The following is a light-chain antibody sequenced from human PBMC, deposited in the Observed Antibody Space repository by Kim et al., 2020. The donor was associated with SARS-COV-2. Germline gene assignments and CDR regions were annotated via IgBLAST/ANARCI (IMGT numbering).Light chain of an antibody. V-gene: IGKV3-20*01. J-gene: IGKJ2*01. CDR1: QSVSSTY. Sequence: ETVLTQSPGALSLSPGERATLSCRASQSVSSTYLAWFQQKLGQAPRLLIFGASGRATGIPDRFSGGGSGTDSTLTISRLEPDDSAVYFCLHYGSSVYTFGQGTKLEIK. CDR2: GAS. CDR3: LHYGSSVYT.